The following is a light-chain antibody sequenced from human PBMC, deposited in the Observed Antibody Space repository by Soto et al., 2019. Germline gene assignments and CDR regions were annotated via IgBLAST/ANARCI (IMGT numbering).Light chain of an antibody. CDR1: QSISSW. V-gene: IGKV1-5*03. CDR2: KAS. J-gene: IGKJ1*01. CDR3: QQYNIYPRT. Sequence: DLPMTQSPSTLSASVGDRVTITCRASQSISSWLAWYQQKPGKAPNLLIYKASSLESGVPSRFSGSGSGTEFTLTISSLQPDDFATYYCQQYNIYPRTFGQGTKVEIK.